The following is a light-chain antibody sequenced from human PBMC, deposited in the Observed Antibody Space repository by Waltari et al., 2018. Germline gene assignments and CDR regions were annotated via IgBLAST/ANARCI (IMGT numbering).Light chain of an antibody. CDR2: GNS. CDR3: QSYDSSLSGSVV. CDR1: RSNIGAGYD. Sequence: QSVLTQTPSVSGAPGQRVTISCTGSRSNIGAGYDVHWYQHLPGTAPKLPIYGNSNRPSGVPDRFSGSKSGTSASLAITGLQAEDEAEYYCQSYDSSLSGSVVFGGGTKLTVL. V-gene: IGLV1-40*01. J-gene: IGLJ2*01.